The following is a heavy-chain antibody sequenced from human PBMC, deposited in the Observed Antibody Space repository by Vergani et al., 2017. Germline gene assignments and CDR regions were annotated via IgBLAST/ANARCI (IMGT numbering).Heavy chain of an antibody. CDR3: AREAAFGELLYYYFDY. CDR2: IYTSGST. CDR1: GGSISSYY. J-gene: IGHJ4*02. V-gene: IGHV4-4*07. D-gene: IGHD3-10*01. Sequence: QVQLQESGPGLVKPSETLSLTCTVSGGSISSYYWSWIRQPAGKGLEWIGRIYTSGSTNYNPSLKSRVTMSVDTSQNQFSLKLSSVTAADTAVYDCAREAAFGELLYYYFDYWGQGTLVTVSS.